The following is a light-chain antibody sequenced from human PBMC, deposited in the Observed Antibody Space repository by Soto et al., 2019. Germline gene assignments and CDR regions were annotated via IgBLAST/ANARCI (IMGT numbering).Light chain of an antibody. CDR3: QQYGSSPLVT. CDR1: QSVSSSY. CDR2: AAS. Sequence: EIVLTQSPGTLSLSPGERATLSCRASQSVSSSYLAWYQQKPGQPPRLLIYAASSRATGIPDRFSGSGSGTDFTLPISRLEPEDFAVYYCQQYGSSPLVTFGQGTRLEMK. V-gene: IGKV3-20*01. J-gene: IGKJ5*01.